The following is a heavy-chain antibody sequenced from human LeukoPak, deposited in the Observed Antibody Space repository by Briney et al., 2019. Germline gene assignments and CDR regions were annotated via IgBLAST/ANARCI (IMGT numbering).Heavy chain of an antibody. V-gene: IGHV3-7*01. CDR2: IKQDGSEK. CDR3: ARDSSKAAAMDV. Sequence: GGSLRLSCAVSGFTFSSYWMSWVRQAPGKGLEWVANIKQDGSEKYYVDSVKGRFTISRDNAKNSLYLQMNSLRAEDTAVYYCARDSSKAAAMDVWGQGTTVTVSS. D-gene: IGHD6-13*01. CDR1: GFTFSSYW. J-gene: IGHJ6*02.